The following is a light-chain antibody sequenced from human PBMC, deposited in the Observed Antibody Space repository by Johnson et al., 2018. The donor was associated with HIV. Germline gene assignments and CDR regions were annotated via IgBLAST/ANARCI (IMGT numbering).Light chain of an antibody. CDR3: GTWVSSLSVFYV. V-gene: IGLV1-51*01. CDR1: SSNIGNNY. Sequence: QSVLTQSPSVSAAPGQKVTISCSGSSSNIGNNYVSWYQQLPGTAPKLLIYDNNKRPSGIPDRFSGSKSGTSATLGITGLQTGDEADYYCGTWVSSLSVFYVFGTGTKVTVL. CDR2: DNN. J-gene: IGLJ1*01.